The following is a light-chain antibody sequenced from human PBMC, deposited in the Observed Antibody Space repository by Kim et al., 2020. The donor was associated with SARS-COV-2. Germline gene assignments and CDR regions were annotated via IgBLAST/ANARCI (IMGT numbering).Light chain of an antibody. CDR2: GKN. CDR1: SLRSYY. V-gene: IGLV3-19*01. J-gene: IGLJ2*01. CDR3: NSRDSSGNHLRV. Sequence: LGQTVRITCQGDSLRSYYASWYQQKPGQAPVLVIYGKNNRPSAIPHRFSGSSSGNTASLTITGTQAEDEADYYCNSRDSSGNHLRVFGGGTQLTVL.